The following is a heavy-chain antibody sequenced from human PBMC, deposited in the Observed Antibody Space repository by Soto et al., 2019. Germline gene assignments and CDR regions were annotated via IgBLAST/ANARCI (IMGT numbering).Heavy chain of an antibody. D-gene: IGHD6-19*01. CDR2: IIPIFGTA. J-gene: IGHJ4*02. V-gene: IGHV1-69*13. CDR1: GVPVSIYA. Sequence: SVKVSVKAAGVPVSIYASSWFRQAPGQGLEWMGGIIPIFGTANYAQKFQGRVTITADESTSTAYMELSSLRSEDTAVYYCARDDSLAQWPLDWGQGTLVTVSS. CDR3: ARDDSLAQWPLD.